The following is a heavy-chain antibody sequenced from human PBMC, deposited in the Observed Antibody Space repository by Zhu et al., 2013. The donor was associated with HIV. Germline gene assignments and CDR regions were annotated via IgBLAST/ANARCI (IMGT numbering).Heavy chain of an antibody. CDR3: ARAGSCSSSTCTYYFYYYYMDV. CDR1: GYTFTTYG. J-gene: IGHJ6*03. D-gene: IGHD2-2*01. Sequence: QLVQSGAEVKKPGASVKVSCKASGYTFTTYGISWVRQAPGQGLEWMGWISTYNGNTNYAQKFQGRVTMTTDTSTSTAYMELRSLRSDDTAVYYCARAGSCSSSTCTYYFYYYYMDVWSKGTTVTVSS. V-gene: IGHV1-18*01. CDR2: ISTYNGNT.